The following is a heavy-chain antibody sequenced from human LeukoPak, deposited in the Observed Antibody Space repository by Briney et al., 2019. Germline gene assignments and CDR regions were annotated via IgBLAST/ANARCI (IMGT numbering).Heavy chain of an antibody. V-gene: IGHV1-2*02. CDR3: ARDRDCSFGRCYEYVY. D-gene: IGHD2-15*01. CDR1: GYTFTGYY. Sequence: ASVKVSCKASGYTFTGYYMHWVRQAPGQGLEWMGWINPNSGGTNYAQKFQGRVTMTRDTSISTAYMELSRLRSDDTAVYYCARDRDCSFGRCYEYVYWGQGALVTVSS. J-gene: IGHJ4*02. CDR2: INPNSGGT.